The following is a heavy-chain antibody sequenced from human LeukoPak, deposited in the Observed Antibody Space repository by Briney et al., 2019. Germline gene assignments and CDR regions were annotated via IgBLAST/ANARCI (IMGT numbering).Heavy chain of an antibody. CDR1: GFTFSSYS. D-gene: IGHD3-22*01. Sequence: GGSLRLSCAASGFTFSSYSMNWVRQAPGKGLEWVAVIWYDGSNKYYADSVKGRFTISRDNSKNTLYLQMNSLRAEDTAVYYCARAGIVVVIPDYWGQGTLVTVSS. J-gene: IGHJ4*02. CDR3: ARAGIVVVIPDY. CDR2: IWYDGSNK. V-gene: IGHV3-33*08.